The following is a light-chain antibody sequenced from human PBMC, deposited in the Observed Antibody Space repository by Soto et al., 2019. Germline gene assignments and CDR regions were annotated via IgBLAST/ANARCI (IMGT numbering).Light chain of an antibody. CDR3: TSYASGSSHVV. CDR2: DVN. CDR1: SSDIGGYDY. J-gene: IGLJ2*01. V-gene: IGLV2-14*01. Sequence: QSAVTQPASVSGSPGQSITLSCTGTSSDIGGYDYVSWYQRHPGKAPKLIIYDVNNRPSGVSNRFSGSKSGNTASLTISGLQAEDVADYYCTSYASGSSHVVFGGGTKVTVL.